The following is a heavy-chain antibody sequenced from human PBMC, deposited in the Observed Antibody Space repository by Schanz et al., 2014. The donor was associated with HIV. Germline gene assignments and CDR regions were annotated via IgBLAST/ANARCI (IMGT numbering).Heavy chain of an antibody. V-gene: IGHV1-18*01. CDR2: ISTYNGKT. CDR1: GYTFSDYG. D-gene: IGHD3-9*01. J-gene: IGHJ4*02. Sequence: QVQLVQSGPEVKKPGASVRVSCETSGYTFSDYGISWVRQAPGQGLEWMGWISTYNGKTNYARKVQGRVTMTTDTSTSTAYMELRSLRSDDTAVYYCARADRAGGHDILTGYYPHYYFEYWGQGTLVTVSS. CDR3: ARADRAGGHDILTGYYPHYYFEY.